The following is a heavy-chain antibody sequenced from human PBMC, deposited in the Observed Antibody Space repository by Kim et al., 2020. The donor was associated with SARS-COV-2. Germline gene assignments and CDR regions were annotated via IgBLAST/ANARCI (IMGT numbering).Heavy chain of an antibody. CDR3: TRDRRYFDYLLAPFDY. CDR2: IRGQGYGETR. Sequence: GGSLRLSCSTSGFIFGDFAMSWVRQAPGKGLEWIGFIRGQGYGETREYAASIKGRFTISRDDAKGIAYLQMDSLKSDDTGVYFCTRDRRYFDYLLAPFDYWGQGTLVTVSS. D-gene: IGHD3-9*01. J-gene: IGHJ4*02. CDR1: GFIFGDFA. V-gene: IGHV3-49*04.